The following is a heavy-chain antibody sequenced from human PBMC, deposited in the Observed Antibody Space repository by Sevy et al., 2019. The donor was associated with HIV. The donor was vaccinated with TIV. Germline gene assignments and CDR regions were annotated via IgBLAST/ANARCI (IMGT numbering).Heavy chain of an antibody. CDR3: ARHCSGGSCYSLLPHYYYGMDV. CDR2: IKEDGSER. CDR1: GFTFNMYW. Sequence: GSLRLSCAASGFTFNMYWMTWVRQAPGKGLEWVANIKEDGSERNYLDSVKGRFTISRDNAKEPLYLQINSLRAEDTALYYCARHCSGGSCYSLLPHYYYGMDVWGQGTTVTVSS. D-gene: IGHD2-15*01. V-gene: IGHV3-7*01. J-gene: IGHJ6*02.